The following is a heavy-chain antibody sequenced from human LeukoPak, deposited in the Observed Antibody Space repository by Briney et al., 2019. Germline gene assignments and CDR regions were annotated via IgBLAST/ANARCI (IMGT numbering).Heavy chain of an antibody. CDR1: GYTLTELS. CDR3: ATRLLYSSGWYFDY. Sequence: GASVKVSCKVSGYTLTELSMHWVRQAPGKGLVWMGGFDPEDGETIYAQKFRGRVTMTEDTSTDTAYMELSSLRSEDTAVYYCATRLLYSSGWYFDYWGQGTLVTVSS. CDR2: FDPEDGET. D-gene: IGHD6-19*01. J-gene: IGHJ4*02. V-gene: IGHV1-24*01.